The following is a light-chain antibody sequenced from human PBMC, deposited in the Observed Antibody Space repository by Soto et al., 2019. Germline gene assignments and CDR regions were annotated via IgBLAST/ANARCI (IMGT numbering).Light chain of an antibody. J-gene: IGKJ4*01. CDR3: QQYNNWPLLT. V-gene: IGKV3-15*01. CDR1: QSVSSN. CDR2: GAS. Sequence: EILITQSPATLSVSPGERATLSCRASQSVSSNLAWYQQKPGQAPRLLIYGASTRATGIPARFSGSGSGTEFTLTISSLQSEDFAVYYCQQYNNWPLLTFGGGTKVDIK.